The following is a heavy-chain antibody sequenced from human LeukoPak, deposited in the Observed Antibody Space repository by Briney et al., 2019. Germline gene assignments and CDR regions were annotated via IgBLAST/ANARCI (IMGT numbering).Heavy chain of an antibody. CDR3: AREDPSGYMDV. CDR2: ICSSSSYI. J-gene: IGHJ6*03. CDR1: GFTFSSYT. Sequence: GGSLRLSGASSGFTFSSYTMNWVRQAPGKGLEWVSSICSSSSYIYYADPVKGRFTISRDNAKKSLYLQMNSRRAEDTAVYYCAREDPSGYMDVWGKGTTVTVSS. V-gene: IGHV3-21*01.